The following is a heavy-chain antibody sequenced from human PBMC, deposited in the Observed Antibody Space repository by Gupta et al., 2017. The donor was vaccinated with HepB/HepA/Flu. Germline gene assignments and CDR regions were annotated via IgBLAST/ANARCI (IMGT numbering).Heavy chain of an antibody. J-gene: IGHJ4*02. CDR1: GHSVSNNSAA. Sequence: QFQLQQSGPGLLKPSPTLSLTCSISGHSVSNNSAAWNWIRQSPSRGLEWLGRTYYRSKWLKDYAVSVKSRITFNPDTSKNQFSLQLNSVTPEDTAVYYCARDRIGALDYWGQGVLVTVSS. CDR2: TYYRSKWLK. CDR3: ARDRIGALDY. D-gene: IGHD3-3*01. V-gene: IGHV6-1*01.